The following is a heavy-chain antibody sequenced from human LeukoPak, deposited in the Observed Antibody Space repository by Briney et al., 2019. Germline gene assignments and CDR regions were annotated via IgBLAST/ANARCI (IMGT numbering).Heavy chain of an antibody. J-gene: IGHJ6*03. Sequence: SVKVSCKASGGTFSSYAISWVRQAPGQGLEWMGGIIPIFGTANYAQKFQGRVTITADESTGTAYMELSSLRSEDTAVYYCARGRYSRIFYYYYMDVWGKGTTVTVSS. CDR3: ARGRYSRIFYYYYMDV. V-gene: IGHV1-69*13. CDR1: GGTFSSYA. D-gene: IGHD6-13*01. CDR2: IIPIFGTA.